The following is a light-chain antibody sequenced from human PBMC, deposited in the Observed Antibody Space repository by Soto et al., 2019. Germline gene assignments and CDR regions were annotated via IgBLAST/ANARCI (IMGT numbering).Light chain of an antibody. J-gene: IGLJ1*01. Sequence: QSALTQPASVSGSPGQSITISCTGTRSDVGSYNLVSWYQQHPGKAPKLMIYEGTKRPSGVSDRFSGSRSGNTASLTISGVQAEDAADYYCCSYAGDRTYVFGTGTKATVL. CDR3: CSYAGDRTYV. V-gene: IGLV2-23*01. CDR1: RSDVGSYNL. CDR2: EGT.